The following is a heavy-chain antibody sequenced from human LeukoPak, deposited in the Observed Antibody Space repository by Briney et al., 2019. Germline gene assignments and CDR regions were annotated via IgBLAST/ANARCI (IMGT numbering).Heavy chain of an antibody. V-gene: IGHV1-18*01. Sequence: ASMKVSCKASGYTFTSYVISWVRQAPGQGLECMGWISAYNGNTNYSQKLQGRVTMTTDTSTSTAYMELRSLRSDDTAVYYCAREVFTKPAFDIWGQGTMVTVSS. D-gene: IGHD2-2*01. CDR2: ISAYNGNT. J-gene: IGHJ3*02. CDR3: AREVFTKPAFDI. CDR1: GYTFTSYV.